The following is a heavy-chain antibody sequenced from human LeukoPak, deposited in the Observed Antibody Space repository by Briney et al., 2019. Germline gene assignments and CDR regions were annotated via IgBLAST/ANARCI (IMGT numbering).Heavy chain of an antibody. CDR3: ARDLYCSGGSCSFNWFDP. J-gene: IGHJ5*02. Sequence: ASVKVSCKTSGGTFSSYAISWVRQAPGQGLEWMGGIIPIFGTANYAQKFQGRVTITADESTSTAHMELSSLRSEDTAVYYCARDLYCSGGSCSFNWFDPWGQGTLVTVSS. CDR2: IIPIFGTA. V-gene: IGHV1-69*01. CDR1: GGTFSSYA. D-gene: IGHD2-15*01.